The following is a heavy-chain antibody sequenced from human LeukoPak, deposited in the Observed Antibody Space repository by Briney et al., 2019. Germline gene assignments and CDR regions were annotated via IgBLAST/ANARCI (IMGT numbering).Heavy chain of an antibody. Sequence: PSETLSLTCAVSGGSISSSNWWSWVRQPPGKGLEWIGEIYHSGSTNYNPSLKSRVTISVDKSKNQFSLKLSSVTAADTAVYYCAIMPGRRLQLMFNFDYWGQGTLVTVSS. D-gene: IGHD5-24*01. V-gene: IGHV4-4*02. CDR1: GGSISSSNW. CDR2: IYHSGST. CDR3: AIMPGRRLQLMFNFDY. J-gene: IGHJ4*02.